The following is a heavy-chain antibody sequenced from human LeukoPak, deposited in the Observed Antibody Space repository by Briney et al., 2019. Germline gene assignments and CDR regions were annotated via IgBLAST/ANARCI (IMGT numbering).Heavy chain of an antibody. V-gene: IGHV1-69*05. J-gene: IGHJ4*02. CDR3: ARSEVGATKFTNDFDY. D-gene: IGHD1-26*01. CDR2: IIPICGTA. Sequence: GASVKVSCKAFGGTFSSYAISWVRQAPGQGLEWMGGIIPICGTANYAQKFQGRVTITTDDSTSTAYMKLSSLRSEDTAVYYCARSEVGATKFTNDFDYWGQGTLVTVSS. CDR1: GGTFSSYA.